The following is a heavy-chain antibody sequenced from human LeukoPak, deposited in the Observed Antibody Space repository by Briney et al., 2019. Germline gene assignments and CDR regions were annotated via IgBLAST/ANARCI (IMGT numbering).Heavy chain of an antibody. CDR2: LSGSGGST. CDR3: AKSGGRWELLRNYFDY. V-gene: IGHV3-23*01. J-gene: IGHJ4*02. Sequence: GGSLRLSCAASGFTFSSYAMSWVRQAPGKGLEWVSALSGSGGSTYYADSVKGRFTISRDNSKNTLYLQMNSLRAEDTAVYYCAKSGGRWELLRNYFDYWGQGTLVTVSS. CDR1: GFTFSSYA. D-gene: IGHD1-26*01.